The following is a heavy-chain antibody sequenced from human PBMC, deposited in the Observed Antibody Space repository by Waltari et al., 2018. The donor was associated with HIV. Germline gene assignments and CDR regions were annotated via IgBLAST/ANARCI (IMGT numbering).Heavy chain of an antibody. V-gene: IGHV4-61*02. CDR3: ARVSLAGWFDP. D-gene: IGHD6-19*01. CDR1: GGSIRSGSYS. CDR2: FYTSGTT. J-gene: IGHJ5*02. Sequence: QVQLQESGPGLVKPSQTMSLTCTVSGGSIRSGSYSWSWIRQPAGKGLEWIGRFYTSGTTNYNPSLKSRVTISVDTSKNQISLKMRSVTAADTAVYYCARVSLAGWFDPWGQGTLVTVSS.